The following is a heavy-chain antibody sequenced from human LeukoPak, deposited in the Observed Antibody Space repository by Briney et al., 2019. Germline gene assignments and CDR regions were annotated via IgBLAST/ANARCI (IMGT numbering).Heavy chain of an antibody. D-gene: IGHD1-26*01. CDR3: AREKNQQWVDCLQY. CDR2: INTDNGNT. J-gene: IGHJ4*02. CDR1: GTSFTTNA. Sequence: GVSVKVSCTASGTSFTTNAMHWVRQAPGQRLEWMGWINTDNGNTHYLQKFQGRVTITRDTSASTTYMELSSLTSEDTAVYYCAREKNQQWVDCLQYWGQGTLVTVSS. V-gene: IGHV1-3*04.